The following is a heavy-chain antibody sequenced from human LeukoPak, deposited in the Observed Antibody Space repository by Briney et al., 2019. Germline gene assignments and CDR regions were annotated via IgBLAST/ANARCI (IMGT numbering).Heavy chain of an antibody. CDR1: GGSFSGYY. J-gene: IGHJ4*02. CDR2: INHSGST. D-gene: IGHD6-13*01. V-gene: IGHV4-34*01. CDR3: ARGKRIAAAGTGFRYYFDY. Sequence: SETLSLTCAVYGGSFSGYYWSWIRQPPGKGLEWIGEINHSGSTNYNPSLKSRVTISVDTSKNQFSLKLSSVTAADTAVYYCARGKRIAAAGTGFRYYFDYWGQGTLVTVSS.